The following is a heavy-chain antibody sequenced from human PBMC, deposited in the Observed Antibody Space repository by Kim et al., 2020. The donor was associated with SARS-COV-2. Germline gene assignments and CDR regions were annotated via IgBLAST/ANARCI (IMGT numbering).Heavy chain of an antibody. Sequence: SVKGRFTISRDNSKNTLYLQMNSLRAEDTAVYYCAKGGYYYDSSGYALGVWGQGTTVTVSS. CDR3: AKGGYYYDSSGYALGV. V-gene: IGHV3-30*02. J-gene: IGHJ6*02. D-gene: IGHD3-22*01.